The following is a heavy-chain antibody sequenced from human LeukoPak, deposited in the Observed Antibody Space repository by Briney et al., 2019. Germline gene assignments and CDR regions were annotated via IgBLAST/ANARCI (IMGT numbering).Heavy chain of an antibody. CDR3: ATTSAEIDY. D-gene: IGHD1-26*01. CDR2: ISGSGGST. J-gene: IGHJ4*02. Sequence: GGSLRLSCAASGFTFSSYAMSWVRQAPGKGPEWVSAISGSGGSTYYADSVNGRFTISRDNSKNTLYLQMNSLRAEDTAVYYCATTSAEIDYWGQGTLVTVSS. V-gene: IGHV3-23*01. CDR1: GFTFSSYA.